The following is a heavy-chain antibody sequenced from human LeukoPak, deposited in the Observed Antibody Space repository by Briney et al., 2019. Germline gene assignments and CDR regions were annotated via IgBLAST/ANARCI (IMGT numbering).Heavy chain of an antibody. D-gene: IGHD3-3*01. CDR1: GGTFSSYA. V-gene: IGHV1-69*01. Sequence: SVKVSCKASGGTFSSYAISWVRQAPGQGLEWMGGIIPIFGTANYAQKFQGRVTITADESTSTAYMELSSLRSEDTAVYYCARTEGLNFRSGYRFGYYYGMDVWGQGTTVTVSS. CDR2: IIPIFGTA. CDR3: ARTEGLNFRSGYRFGYYYGMDV. J-gene: IGHJ6*02.